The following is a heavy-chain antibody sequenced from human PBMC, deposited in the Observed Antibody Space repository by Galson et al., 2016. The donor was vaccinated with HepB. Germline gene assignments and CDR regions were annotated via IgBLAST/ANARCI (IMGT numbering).Heavy chain of an antibody. J-gene: IGHJ6*02. CDR2: ISGSGGST. CDR1: GFTFSHCA. D-gene: IGHD5-18*01. Sequence: SLRLSCAASGFTFSHCAVSWVRQAPGKGLEWVSSISGSGGSTYYADSVKGRFTISRDNSKNTLYLQMNSLRAEDTAVYYCAKGLAHSYGYGMDVWGQGTTVTVSS. V-gene: IGHV3-23*01. CDR3: AKGLAHSYGYGMDV.